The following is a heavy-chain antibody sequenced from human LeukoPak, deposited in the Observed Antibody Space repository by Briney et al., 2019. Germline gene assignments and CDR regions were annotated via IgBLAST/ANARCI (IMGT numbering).Heavy chain of an antibody. Sequence: GGSLRLSCAASGFTFGSYAMHWVRQAPGKGLEYVSAISSNGGSTYYANSVKGRFTISRDNSKNTLYLQMGSLRAEDMAVYYCARGYCSGGSCYGYYFDYWGQGTLVTVSS. CDR1: GFTFGSYA. CDR3: ARGYCSGGSCYGYYFDY. V-gene: IGHV3-64*01. J-gene: IGHJ4*02. CDR2: ISSNGGST. D-gene: IGHD2-15*01.